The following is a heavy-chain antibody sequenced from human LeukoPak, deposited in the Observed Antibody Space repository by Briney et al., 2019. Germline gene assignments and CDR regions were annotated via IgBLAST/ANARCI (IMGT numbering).Heavy chain of an antibody. CDR3: ARGDIVVVPAAKAYYYYMDV. Sequence: PSETLSLTCAVYGGSFSDYYWSWVRQPPGKGLECIGEINHSGSTNYNPSLKTRVTISVDTSKNQFSLKVNSVTAADAAVYYCARGDIVVVPAAKAYYYYMDVWGKGTTVTVSS. V-gene: IGHV4-34*01. CDR2: INHSGST. CDR1: GGSFSDYY. D-gene: IGHD2-2*01. J-gene: IGHJ6*03.